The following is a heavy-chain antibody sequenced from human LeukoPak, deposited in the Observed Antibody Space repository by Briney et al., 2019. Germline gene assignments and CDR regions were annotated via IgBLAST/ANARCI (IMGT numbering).Heavy chain of an antibody. CDR2: ISSSSSYI. CDR1: GFTFSSYS. D-gene: IGHD2-15*01. Sequence: GGSLRLSCAASGFTFSSYSMNWVRQAPGKGLEWVSSISSSSSYIYYADSVKGRFTISRDNAKNSLYLQMNSLRAEDTAVYYCARGSRSGGDCSGGSCYRSAALLGQHYYYYGMDVWGKGTTVTVSS. J-gene: IGHJ6*04. V-gene: IGHV3-21*01. CDR3: ARGSRSGGDCSGGSCYRSAALLGQHYYYYGMDV.